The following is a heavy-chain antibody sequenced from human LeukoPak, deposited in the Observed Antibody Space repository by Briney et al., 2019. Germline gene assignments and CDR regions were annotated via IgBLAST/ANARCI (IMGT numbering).Heavy chain of an antibody. V-gene: IGHV3-30*02. Sequence: GGSLRLSCAASGFTFNSYGMHWARQAPGKGLEWVAFIRYDGSKKYYADSVKGRFTISRDNSKNTLYLQMNSLRAEDTAVYYCAKVGYKYDSSGHNYFDYWGQGTLVTVSS. CDR2: IRYDGSKK. CDR1: GFTFNSYG. D-gene: IGHD3-22*01. CDR3: AKVGYKYDSSGHNYFDY. J-gene: IGHJ4*02.